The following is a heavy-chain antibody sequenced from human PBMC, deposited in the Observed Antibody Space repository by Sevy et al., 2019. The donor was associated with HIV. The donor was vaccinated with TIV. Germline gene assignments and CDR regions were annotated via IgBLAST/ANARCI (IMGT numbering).Heavy chain of an antibody. CDR2: ISYDGSNK. J-gene: IGHJ4*02. CDR3: ASTPFYYYDSRGYGVGYFDY. D-gene: IGHD3-22*01. V-gene: IGHV3-30-3*01. CDR1: GFTFSSYA. Sequence: GGSLRLSCAASGFTFSSYAMHWVRQAPGKGLEWVAVISYDGSNKYYADSVKGRFTISRDNSKNTLYLQMNSLRAEDTAVSYRASTPFYYYDSRGYGVGYFDYWGQGTAVLVSS.